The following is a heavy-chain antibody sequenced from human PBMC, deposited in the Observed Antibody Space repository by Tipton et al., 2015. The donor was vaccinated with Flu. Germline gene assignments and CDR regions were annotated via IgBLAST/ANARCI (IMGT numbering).Heavy chain of an antibody. CDR1: GFTVSSNY. V-gene: IGHV3-53*01. Sequence: SVRLSCAASGFTVSSNYMSWVRQAPGKGLEWVSVIYSGGSTYYADSVKGRFTISRDNSKNTLYLQMNSLRAEDTAVYYCASGWFGRLWNAFDIWGQGTMVTVSS. D-gene: IGHD3-10*01. J-gene: IGHJ3*02. CDR3: ASGWFGRLWNAFDI. CDR2: IYSGGST.